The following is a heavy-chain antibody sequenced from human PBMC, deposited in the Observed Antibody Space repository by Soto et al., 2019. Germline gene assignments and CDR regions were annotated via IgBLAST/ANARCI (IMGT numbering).Heavy chain of an antibody. V-gene: IGHV5-51*01. CDR2: IYPGDSDT. CDR3: ARLGSIVGATSGAFDI. CDR1: GDSFTSYW. D-gene: IGHD1-26*01. J-gene: IGHJ3*02. Sequence: GEPLKISCKGSGDSFTSYWIGWVRQMPGKGLEWMGIIYPGDSDTRYSPSFQGQVTISADKSISTAYLQWSSLKASDTAMYYCARLGSIVGATSGAFDIWGQGTMVTVSS.